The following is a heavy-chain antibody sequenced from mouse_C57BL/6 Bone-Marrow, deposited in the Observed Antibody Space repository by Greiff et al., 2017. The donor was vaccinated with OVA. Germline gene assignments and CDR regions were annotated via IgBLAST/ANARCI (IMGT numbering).Heavy chain of an antibody. V-gene: IGHV1-52*01. Sequence: VQLQQPGAELVRPGSSVKLSCKASGYTFTSYWMQWVKQRPIQGLEWIGNIDPSDSETHYNQKFKDKATLTVDKSSSTAYMQLSSLTSEDSAVYYCAKIYYDGAYWGQGTLVTVSA. J-gene: IGHJ3*01. CDR2: IDPSDSET. CDR1: GYTFTSYW. D-gene: IGHD2-4*01. CDR3: AKIYYDGAY.